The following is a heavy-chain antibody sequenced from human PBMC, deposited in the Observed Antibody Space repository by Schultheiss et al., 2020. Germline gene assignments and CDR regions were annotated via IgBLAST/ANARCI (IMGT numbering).Heavy chain of an antibody. D-gene: IGHD5-18*01. CDR3: ARVNCPACSYTYTFVGVYFDY. CDR1: EYTFTSYY. CDR2: ISAYNGDR. J-gene: IGHJ4*02. V-gene: IGHV1-2*02. Sequence: ASVKVSCKASEYTFTSYYMHWVRQAPGQGLEWMGWISAYNGDRDYAQEFQGRVTMTRDTSISTTYMELSGLTSDDTAVYYCARVNCPACSYTYTFVGVYFDYWGQGILVTVSS.